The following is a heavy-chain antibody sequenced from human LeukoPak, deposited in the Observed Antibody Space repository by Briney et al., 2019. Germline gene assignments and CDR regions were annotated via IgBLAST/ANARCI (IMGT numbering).Heavy chain of an antibody. CDR2: VYHNGSP. CDR1: GGSISNSSW. Sequence: ASETLSLTCAVSGGSISNSSWWSWVRQPPGKGLEWIGEVYHNGSPNYNPSFRGRVTILVDKSKNQFPLNLGSLTAADTAVYYCARDPNIVSTVTLRAFDIWGQGTMVSVSS. CDR3: ARDPNIVSTVTLRAFDI. J-gene: IGHJ3*02. V-gene: IGHV4-4*02. D-gene: IGHD5/OR15-5a*01.